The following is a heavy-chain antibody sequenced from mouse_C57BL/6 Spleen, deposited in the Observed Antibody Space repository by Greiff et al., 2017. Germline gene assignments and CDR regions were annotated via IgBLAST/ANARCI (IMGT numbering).Heavy chain of an antibody. V-gene: IGHV5-2*01. CDR2: INSDGGST. Sequence: EVKLVESGGGLVQPGESLKLSCESNEYEFPSHDMSWVRKTPEKRLELVAAINSDGGSTYYPDTMERRFIISRDNTKKTLYLQMSSLRSEDTAFYDCARHGGMVDAMDYWGQGTSVTVSS. J-gene: IGHJ4*01. D-gene: IGHD1-1*02. CDR3: ARHGGMVDAMDY. CDR1: EYEFPSHD.